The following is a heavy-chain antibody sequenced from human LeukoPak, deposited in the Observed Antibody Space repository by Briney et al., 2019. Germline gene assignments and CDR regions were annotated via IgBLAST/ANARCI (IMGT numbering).Heavy chain of an antibody. CDR3: ARGIAGEDYGDYTYAYNWFDP. J-gene: IGHJ5*02. V-gene: IGHV6-1*01. CDR1: GDSVSSNTVS. Sequence: SQTLSLTCAISGDSVSSNTVSWNWIRQSPSRGLEWLGRTFYKSKWDNDYASSVESRITISPDTSKNQFSLHLSSVTPEDTAVYYCARGIAGEDYGDYTYAYNWFDPWGQGTLVTVSS. CDR2: TFYKSKWDN. D-gene: IGHD4-17*01.